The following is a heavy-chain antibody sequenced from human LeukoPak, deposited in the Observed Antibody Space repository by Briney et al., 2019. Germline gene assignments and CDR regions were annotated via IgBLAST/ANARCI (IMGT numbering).Heavy chain of an antibody. V-gene: IGHV3-33*06. CDR1: GFTFSSYG. Sequence: PGGSLRLSCAASGFTFSSYGMHWVRQAPGKGLEWVAVIWYDGSNKYYADSVKGRFTISRDNSKNTLYLQMNSLRAEDTAVYYCAKWSGYDWGWFDHWGQGTLVTVSS. D-gene: IGHD5-12*01. CDR2: IWYDGSNK. CDR3: AKWSGYDWGWFDH. J-gene: IGHJ5*02.